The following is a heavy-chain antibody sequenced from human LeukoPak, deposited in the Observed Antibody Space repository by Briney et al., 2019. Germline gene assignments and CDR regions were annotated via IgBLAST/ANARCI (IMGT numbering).Heavy chain of an antibody. CDR2: ISSSSSYI. V-gene: IGHV3-21*01. CDR3: ARDLFLGYCRGGSCSERYFQH. D-gene: IGHD2-15*01. J-gene: IGHJ1*01. CDR1: GFTFSSYS. Sequence: GGSLRLSCAASGFTFSSYSMNWVRQAPGKGLEWVSSISSSSSYIYYADSVKGRFTISRDNAKNSLYLQMNSLRAEDTAVYYCARDLFLGYCRGGSCSERYFQHWGQGTLVTVSS.